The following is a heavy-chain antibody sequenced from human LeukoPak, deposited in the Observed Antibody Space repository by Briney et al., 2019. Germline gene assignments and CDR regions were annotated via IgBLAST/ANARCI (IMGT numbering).Heavy chain of an antibody. CDR1: GFTVSSNY. CDR3: ARDLLRGPNGGY. D-gene: IGHD2-8*01. Sequence: GGSLRLSCAASGFTVSSNYMIWVRQAPGKGLEWVSLIYSGGSTYYADSVKGRFTISRDNSRNTLYLQMNSLRAEDTAVYYCARDLLRGPNGGYWGQGTLVTVSS. J-gene: IGHJ4*02. CDR2: IYSGGST. V-gene: IGHV3-53*01.